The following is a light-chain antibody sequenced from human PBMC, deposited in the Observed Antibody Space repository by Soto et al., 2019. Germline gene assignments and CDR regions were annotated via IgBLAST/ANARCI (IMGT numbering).Light chain of an antibody. J-gene: IGLJ1*01. CDR2: EVT. V-gene: IGLV2-14*01. CDR1: SSDVGGYRY. CDR3: SSYTSSTTQV. Sequence: QYALTQPASVSGSPGQSITISCTGSSSDVGGYRYVSWYQQHPGKAPKLMIYEVTNRPSGVPDRFSGSKSGNTASLSISGLQAEDEADYYCSSYTSSTTQVFGTGTKLTVL.